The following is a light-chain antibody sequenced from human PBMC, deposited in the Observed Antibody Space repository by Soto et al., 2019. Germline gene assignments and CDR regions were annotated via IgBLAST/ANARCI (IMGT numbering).Light chain of an antibody. V-gene: IGKV3-20*01. Sequence: EIVLTQSPGTLSLSPGEKATLSCRASQSVSNNYLAWYQQKPGQAPRLLIYGASSRATGIPDRFSGSGSGTDFALTISRLEPEDFAVYHCQQYGGSPWTFGQGTKVDIK. CDR1: QSVSNNY. CDR2: GAS. CDR3: QQYGGSPWT. J-gene: IGKJ1*01.